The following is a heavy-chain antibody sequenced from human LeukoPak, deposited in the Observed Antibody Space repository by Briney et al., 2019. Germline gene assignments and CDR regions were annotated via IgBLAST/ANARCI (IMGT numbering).Heavy chain of an antibody. J-gene: IGHJ4*02. V-gene: IGHV3-53*01. CDR3: ARDSRYSGYDFDY. CDR1: GLTVSSNY. Sequence: AGGSLRLSCAASGLTVSSNYMTWVRQAPGKGLEWVSVIYSGGSTYSADSVKGRFTISRDNSRNTLFLQINSLRAEDTAVYYCARDSRYSGYDFDYWGQGTLVTVSS. CDR2: IYSGGST. D-gene: IGHD5-12*01.